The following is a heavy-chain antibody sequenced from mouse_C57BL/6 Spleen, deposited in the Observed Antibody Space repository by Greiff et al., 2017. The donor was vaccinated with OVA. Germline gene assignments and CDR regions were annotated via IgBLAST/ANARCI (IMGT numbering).Heavy chain of an antibody. D-gene: IGHD2-4*01. Sequence: VQLQQSGAELVRPGASVTLSCKASGYTFTDYEMHWVKQTPVHGLEWIGAIDPETGGTAYNQKFKGKAILTADKSSSTAYMELRSLTSEDSAVYYCTRRSYDYDGVLGLYWGQGTTLTVSS. V-gene: IGHV1-15*01. J-gene: IGHJ2*01. CDR1: GYTFTDYE. CDR2: IDPETGGT. CDR3: TRRSYDYDGVLGLY.